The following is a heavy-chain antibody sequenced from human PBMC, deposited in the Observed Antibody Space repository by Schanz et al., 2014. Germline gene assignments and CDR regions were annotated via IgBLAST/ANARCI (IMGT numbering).Heavy chain of an antibody. CDR1: GFIFSNSW. Sequence: VQLVESGGGLVQPGGSLRLSCAASGFIFSNSWMSWVRQAPGKGLEWVSDISDSGDSTHYADSVKGRFTISRDNAKISLLLHMISLDAEDADVYYCAQVARAPTSLDSWGLGTLVTVSS. V-gene: IGHV3-11*01. D-gene: IGHD1-26*01. CDR2: ISDSGDST. J-gene: IGHJ4*02. CDR3: AQVARAPTSLDS.